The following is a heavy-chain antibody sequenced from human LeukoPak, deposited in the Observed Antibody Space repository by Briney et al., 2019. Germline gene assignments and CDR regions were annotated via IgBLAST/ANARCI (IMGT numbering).Heavy chain of an antibody. CDR2: INHSGST. CDR3: ARGPYYDILTGYFGRTRMLYYFDY. V-gene: IGHV4-34*01. J-gene: IGHJ4*02. D-gene: IGHD3-9*01. CDR1: GGSFSGYY. Sequence: SETLSLTCAVYGGSFSGYYWSWIRQPPGEGLEWIGEINHSGSTNYNPSLKSRVTISVDTSKNQFSLKLSSVTAADTAVYYCARGPYYDILTGYFGRTRMLYYFDYWGQGTLVTVSS.